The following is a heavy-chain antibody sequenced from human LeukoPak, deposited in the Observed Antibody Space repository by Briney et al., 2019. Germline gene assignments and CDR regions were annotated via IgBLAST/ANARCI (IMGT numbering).Heavy chain of an antibody. Sequence: GGSLRLSCAASGFTFSSYSMNWVRQAPGKGLEWVALIRYDGSNKYYADCVKGRFTISRDNSKNTVYLQMNSLRPEDTAVYYCAKDLAAAFYYWGQGTLVTVSS. D-gene: IGHD6-13*01. J-gene: IGHJ4*02. CDR3: AKDLAAAFYY. CDR1: GFTFSSYS. CDR2: IRYDGSNK. V-gene: IGHV3-30*02.